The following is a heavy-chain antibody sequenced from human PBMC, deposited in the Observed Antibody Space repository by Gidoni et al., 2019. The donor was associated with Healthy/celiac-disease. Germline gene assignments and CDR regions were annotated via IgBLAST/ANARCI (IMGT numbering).Heavy chain of an antibody. Sequence: QLQLQESGPGLVRPSETLSLTCTVSGGSISSSSYYWGWIRQPPGKGLEWIGSIYYSGSTYYNPSLKSRVTISVDTSKNQFSLKPSSVTAADTAVYYCARSYFVGATDYFDYWGQGTLVTVSS. D-gene: IGHD1-26*01. CDR2: IYYSGST. J-gene: IGHJ4*02. V-gene: IGHV4-39*01. CDR3: ARSYFVGATDYFDY. CDR1: GGSISSSSYY.